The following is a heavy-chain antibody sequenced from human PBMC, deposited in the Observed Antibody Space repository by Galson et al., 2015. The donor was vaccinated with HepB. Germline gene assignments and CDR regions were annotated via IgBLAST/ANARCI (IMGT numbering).Heavy chain of an antibody. CDR2: INAGNGDT. Sequence: SVKVSCKASGYTFTSYAIHWVRQAPGQRLEWMGWINAGNGDTKYSQQFQGRVTMTRDTSTSTVYMELSSLRSEDTAVYYCARAGMVYAPPSYYGMDVWGQGTTVTVSS. CDR1: GYTFTSYA. D-gene: IGHD2-8*01. V-gene: IGHV1-3*01. CDR3: ARAGMVYAPPSYYGMDV. J-gene: IGHJ6*02.